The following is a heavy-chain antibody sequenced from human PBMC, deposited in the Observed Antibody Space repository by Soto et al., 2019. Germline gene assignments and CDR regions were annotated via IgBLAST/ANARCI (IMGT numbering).Heavy chain of an antibody. CDR2: IYYSGST. J-gene: IGHJ3*02. V-gene: IGHV4-39*01. Sequence: QLQLQESGPGLVKPSETLSLTCTVSGGSISSSSYYWGWIRQPPGKGLEWIGSIYYSGSTYYNPSLKCRVTISVDTSKNQFSLKLSSVTAADTAMYYCARRIPYYYDSSGYYFDAFDIWGQGTMVTVSS. CDR1: GGSISSSSYY. CDR3: ARRIPYYYDSSGYYFDAFDI. D-gene: IGHD3-22*01.